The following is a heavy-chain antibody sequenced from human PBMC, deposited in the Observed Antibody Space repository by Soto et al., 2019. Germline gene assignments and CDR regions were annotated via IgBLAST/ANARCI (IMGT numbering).Heavy chain of an antibody. J-gene: IGHJ4*02. D-gene: IGHD3-22*01. CDR1: GYTFTSSY. CDR3: ARGLIYDSSGYYFDY. Sequence: ASVKVSCKASGYTFTSSYMHWVRQAPGQGLEWMGIINPSGGSTRYAQKFQGRVTMTRDTSTSTVYMELSSLRSEDTAVYYCARGLIYDSSGYYFDYWGQGTLVTVSS. CDR2: INPSGGST. V-gene: IGHV1-46*01.